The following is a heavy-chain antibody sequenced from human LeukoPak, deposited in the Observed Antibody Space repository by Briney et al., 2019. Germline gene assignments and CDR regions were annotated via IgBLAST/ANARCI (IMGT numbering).Heavy chain of an antibody. V-gene: IGHV3-21*01. Sequence: GGSLRLSCAASGFTFDGYTMNWVRQAPGKGLEWVASISSRSDYIYYADSVRGRFTVSRENAKNSLSLQMNTLRAEDTATYYCARAEASVTAFGFWGQGTLVTVSS. CDR1: GFTFDGYT. J-gene: IGHJ4*02. D-gene: IGHD2-21*02. CDR3: ARAEASVTAFGF. CDR2: ISSRSDYI.